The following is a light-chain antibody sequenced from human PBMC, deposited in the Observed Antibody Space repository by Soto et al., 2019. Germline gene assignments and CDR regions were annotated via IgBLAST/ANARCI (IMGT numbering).Light chain of an antibody. J-gene: IGLJ3*02. Sequence: QSALTQPPSVSGSPGQSVTISCTGTSTDFVSYNRVSWYQQPPGTAPKLIIYEVTKRPSGVSTRFSGSQSGNTASLTISGLQADDEADYYCCSRVFGGGTKLTVL. CDR3: CSRV. CDR1: STDFVSYNR. V-gene: IGLV2-18*02. CDR2: EVT.